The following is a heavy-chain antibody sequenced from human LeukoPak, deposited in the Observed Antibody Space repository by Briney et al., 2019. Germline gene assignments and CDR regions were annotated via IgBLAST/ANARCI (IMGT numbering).Heavy chain of an antibody. CDR1: GFTFSTYS. CDR3: ARGRSITILRGVAISDGFDI. J-gene: IGHJ3*02. CDR2: IATSSDYI. V-gene: IGHV3-21*06. D-gene: IGHD3-10*01. Sequence: GGSLRLSCAASGFTFSTYSMNWVRQAPGKGLEWVSSIATSSDYIYYAGSLKGRFTISGDNAKNSLYLHMNSLRPDDTAVYYCARGRSITILRGVAISDGFDIWGQGTKVTVS.